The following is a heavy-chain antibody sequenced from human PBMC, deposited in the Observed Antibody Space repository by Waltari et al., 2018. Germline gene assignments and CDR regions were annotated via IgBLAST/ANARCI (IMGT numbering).Heavy chain of an antibody. CDR2: IYYSGST. D-gene: IGHD3-10*01. CDR3: ARSLWFGELGVY. V-gene: IGHV4-39*07. J-gene: IGHJ4*02. CDR1: GGSISSSSYY. Sequence: QLQLQESGPGLVKPSETLSLTCTVSGGSISSSSYYWGWIRKPPGKGLEWIARIYYSGSTYYNPSLKSRDTISVDTSKNQFSLKLSSVTAADTAVYYCARSLWFGELGVYWGQGTLVTVSS.